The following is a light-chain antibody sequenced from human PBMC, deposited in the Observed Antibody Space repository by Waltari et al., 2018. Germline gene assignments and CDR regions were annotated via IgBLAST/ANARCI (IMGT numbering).Light chain of an antibody. CDR1: QSLVHNNGRTY. CDR3: LQSLQFLT. Sequence: DIVMTQTPLSLSVTPRQPVSISCKSSQSLVHNNGRTYLNWYLQRPGQPPQLLIYEVSNRFSGVPDRFSGSGSGTDFTLRISRVEAEDVGVYYCLQSLQFLTFGGGTKVETK. V-gene: IGKV2D-29*01. CDR2: EVS. J-gene: IGKJ4*01.